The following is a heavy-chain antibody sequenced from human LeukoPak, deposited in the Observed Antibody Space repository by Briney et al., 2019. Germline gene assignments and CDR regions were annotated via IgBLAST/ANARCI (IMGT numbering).Heavy chain of an antibody. CDR1: GGTFSSYA. CDR2: IIPILGIA. V-gene: IGHV1-69*04. Sequence: SVKVSCKASGGTFSSYAISWVRQAPGQGLEWMGRIIPILGIANYAQKFQGRVTMTRDTSTSTVYMQLSSLRSDDTAVYYCASEGSVAVAYYWGQGTLVTVSS. J-gene: IGHJ4*02. CDR3: ASEGSVAVAYY. D-gene: IGHD6-19*01.